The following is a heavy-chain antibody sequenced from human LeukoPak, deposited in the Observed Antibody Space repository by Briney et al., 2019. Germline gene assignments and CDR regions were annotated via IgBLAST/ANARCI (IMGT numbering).Heavy chain of an antibody. CDR3: ASYYDFWSGYYTYYFDY. J-gene: IGHJ4*02. Sequence: GGSLRLSCAASGFTFSSYSMNWVRQAPGKGLEWVSSISSSSSYIYYADSVKGRFTISRDNAKNSLYLRMNSLRAEDTAVYYCASYYDFWSGYYTYYFDYWGQGTLVTVSS. V-gene: IGHV3-21*01. CDR2: ISSSSSYI. CDR1: GFTFSSYS. D-gene: IGHD3-3*01.